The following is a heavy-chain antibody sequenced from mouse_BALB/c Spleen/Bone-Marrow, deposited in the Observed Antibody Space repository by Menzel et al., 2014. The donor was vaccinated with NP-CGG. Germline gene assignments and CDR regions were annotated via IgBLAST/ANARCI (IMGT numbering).Heavy chain of an antibody. CDR1: GYTFTSYW. J-gene: IGHJ4*01. CDR2: INPSNGGI. D-gene: IGHD1-1*01. V-gene: IGHV1S16*01. Sequence: QVQLKQSGAELVKPGASVKLSCKASGYTFTSYWTHWVKLRPGQGFEWIGEINPSNGGINYNEKFKRKATLTVYKSSSTAYMQLISLTSEDSAVYYCTYMGYYGSIYAMDYWGQGTSVTVSS. CDR3: TYMGYYGSIYAMDY.